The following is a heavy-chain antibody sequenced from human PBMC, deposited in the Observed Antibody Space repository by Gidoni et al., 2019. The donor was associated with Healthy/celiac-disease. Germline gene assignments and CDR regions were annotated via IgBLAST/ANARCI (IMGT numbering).Heavy chain of an antibody. CDR2: IIPIFGTA. D-gene: IGHD2-21*02. CDR3: ARSRQYYCGGDCYSGRNMDV. J-gene: IGHJ6*02. V-gene: IGHV1-69*01. Sequence: QVQLVQYGAEVKKPATSVKVSCTASGSTISNYASSWVPQSPGQGLEWMRGIIPIFGTANSAQKFQCRVTITADESTSTAYMELSSLRSEDTAVYYCARSRQYYCGGDCYSGRNMDVWGQGTTVTVSS. CDR1: GSTISNYA.